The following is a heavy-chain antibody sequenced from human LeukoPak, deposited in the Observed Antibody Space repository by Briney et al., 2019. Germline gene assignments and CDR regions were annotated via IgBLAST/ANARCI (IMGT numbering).Heavy chain of an antibody. CDR2: MNPNSGNT. J-gene: IGHJ6*02. D-gene: IGHD3-10*01. V-gene: IGHV1-8*01. Sequence: ASVKVSCKASGYTFTSYDINWVRQASGQGLEWMGWMNPNSGNTGYAQKVQGRITMTRDTSISTAYMELSSLRSEDTAVYYCARGPTLVRGVIMPDSVGGMDVWGQGTTATVSS. CDR1: GYTFTSYD. CDR3: ARGPTLVRGVIMPDSVGGMDV.